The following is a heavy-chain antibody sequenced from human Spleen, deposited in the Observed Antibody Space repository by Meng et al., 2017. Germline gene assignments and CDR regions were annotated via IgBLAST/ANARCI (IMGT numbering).Heavy chain of an antibody. V-gene: IGHV2-5*02. CDR2: IYWDDDK. D-gene: IGHD3-22*01. CDR1: GFSLSTSGVG. CDR3: ARRPHSTGFDS. J-gene: IGHJ4*02. Sequence: HITLKESAPTLVKPTQTLTLTCTFSGFSLSTSGVGVGWIRQPPGKALEWLALIYWDDDKRYSPSLKSRLMITKDTSKNQVVLSMTNMDPVDTATYYCARRPHSTGFDSWGQGTLVTVSS.